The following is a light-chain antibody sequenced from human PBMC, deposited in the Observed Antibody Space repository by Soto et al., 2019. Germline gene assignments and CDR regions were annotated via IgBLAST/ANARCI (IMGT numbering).Light chain of an antibody. CDR2: GAS. CDR3: QHYGSSLPIT. J-gene: IGKJ3*01. V-gene: IGKV3-20*01. CDR1: QSVSSSY. Sequence: IVLTQSPGTLSLSPGERATLSCRASQSVSSSYLAWYQQKPGQAPRLLIYGASSRATGIPDRFSGRGSGTDFALTISRLEPEDFAVYYCQHYGSSLPITFGPGTKVDIK.